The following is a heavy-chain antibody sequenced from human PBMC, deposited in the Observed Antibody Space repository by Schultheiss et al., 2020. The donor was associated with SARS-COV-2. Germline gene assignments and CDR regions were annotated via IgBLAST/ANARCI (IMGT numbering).Heavy chain of an antibody. V-gene: IGHV4/OR15-8*02. CDR2: MDHTGDT. Sequence: SETLSLTCVVSGGSMSSRHWWSWVRQSPGTGLEWIGEMDHTGDTNFNPSLKSRVSLSIDKSKNHFSLNLTSVTAADTAMYYCARAPAVDGDSYFDYWGQGTLVTVSS. CDR3: ARAPAVDGDSYFDY. D-gene: IGHD4-17*01. CDR1: GGSMSSRHW. J-gene: IGHJ4*02.